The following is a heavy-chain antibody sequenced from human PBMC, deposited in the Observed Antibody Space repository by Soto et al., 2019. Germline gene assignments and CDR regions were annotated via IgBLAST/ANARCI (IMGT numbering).Heavy chain of an antibody. D-gene: IGHD6-19*01. Sequence: EVQLVESGGGLVKPGGSLRLSCAASGFTFSSYSMNWVRQSPGKGLEWVSSISSSSSYIYYADSVKGRFTISRDNAKNALFLHMNSLGAEDTAVYYCARGNSIAVAGTYDYWGQGNLVTVSS. CDR1: GFTFSSYS. J-gene: IGHJ4*02. CDR2: ISSSSSYI. CDR3: ARGNSIAVAGTYDY. V-gene: IGHV3-21*01.